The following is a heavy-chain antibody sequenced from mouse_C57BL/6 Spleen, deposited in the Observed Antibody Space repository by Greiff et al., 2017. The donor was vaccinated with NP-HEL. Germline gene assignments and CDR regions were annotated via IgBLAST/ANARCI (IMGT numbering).Heavy chain of an antibody. CDR3: ARDRDGYYFDY. CDR1: GYTFTSYW. Sequence: VKLVESGAELVKPGASVKMSCKASGYTFTSYWITWVKQRPGQGLEWIGDIYPGSGSTNYNEKFKSKATLTVDTSSSTAYMQLSSLTSEDSAVYYCARDRDGYYFDYWGQGTTLTVSS. V-gene: IGHV1-55*01. J-gene: IGHJ2*01. D-gene: IGHD3-1*01. CDR2: IYPGSGST.